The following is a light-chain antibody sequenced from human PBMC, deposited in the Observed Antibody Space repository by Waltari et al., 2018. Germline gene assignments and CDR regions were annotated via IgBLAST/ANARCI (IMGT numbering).Light chain of an antibody. CDR3: QKYNSVPLT. CDR1: HGIGNY. J-gene: IGKJ4*01. V-gene: IGKV1-27*01. CDR2: GAS. Sequence: DIQMTQSPSSLSAAVGDRVTITCRARHGIGNYLAWYQQKPGKAPKLLIYGASTLQSGVPSRFSGSGSGTDFTLTISRLQPEDVATYYCQKYNSVPLTFGGGTKVEIK.